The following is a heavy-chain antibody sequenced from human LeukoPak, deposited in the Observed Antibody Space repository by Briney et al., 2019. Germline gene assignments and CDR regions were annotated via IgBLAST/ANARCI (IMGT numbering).Heavy chain of an antibody. Sequence: VKPGGSLRLPCAASGFTFSNACMSWVRQAPGKGLEWVGHIKTKTDGGTTDYAAPVKGRFTISRDDSKNTLYLQMNSLKTEGTALYYCTTGTWIQLWLADYWGQGTLVTVSS. CDR1: GFTFSNAC. V-gene: IGHV3-15*01. CDR2: IKTKTDGGTT. J-gene: IGHJ4*02. CDR3: TTGTWIQLWLADY. D-gene: IGHD5-18*01.